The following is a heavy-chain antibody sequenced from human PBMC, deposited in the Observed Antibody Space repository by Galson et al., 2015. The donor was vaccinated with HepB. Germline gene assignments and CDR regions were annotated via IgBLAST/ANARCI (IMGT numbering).Heavy chain of an antibody. CDR3: AREQARIAVAGGAFDI. D-gene: IGHD6-19*01. V-gene: IGHV1-69*04. J-gene: IGHJ3*02. CDR1: GGTFSSYA. Sequence: SVKVSCKASGGTFSSYAISWVRQAPGQGLEWMGRIIPILGIANYAQKFQGRVTITADKSTSTAYMELSSLRSEDTAVYYCAREQARIAVAGGAFDIWGQGTMVTVSS. CDR2: IIPILGIA.